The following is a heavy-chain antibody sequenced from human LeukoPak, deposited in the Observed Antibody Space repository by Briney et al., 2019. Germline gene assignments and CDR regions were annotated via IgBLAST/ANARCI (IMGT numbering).Heavy chain of an antibody. V-gene: IGHV3-11*01. J-gene: IGHJ6*02. CDR1: GGSISSGDYY. D-gene: IGHD2-8*02. CDR3: ARDHVSGSVPNYYGMDV. Sequence: KPSETLSLTCTVSGGSISSGDYYWSWIRQPPGKGLEWVSYISSSGSTIYYADSVKGRFTISRDNAKNSLYLQMNSLRAEDTAVYYCARDHVSGSVPNYYGMDVWGQGTTVTVSS. CDR2: ISSSGSTI.